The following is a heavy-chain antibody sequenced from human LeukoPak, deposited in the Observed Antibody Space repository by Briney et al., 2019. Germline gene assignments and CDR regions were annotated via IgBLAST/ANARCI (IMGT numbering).Heavy chain of an antibody. J-gene: IGHJ4*02. Sequence: PGGSLRLSCAASGFTFSSYAMSWVRQPPGKGLEWVSDITGSGGSIYYADSVKGRFTISRENSKNTLYLQMNSLRAEDTAVYYRAKDVGYHYDTRFPTWGQGTLVTVS. V-gene: IGHV3-23*01. CDR2: ITGSGGSI. D-gene: IGHD3-22*01. CDR1: GFTFSSYA. CDR3: AKDVGYHYDTRFPT.